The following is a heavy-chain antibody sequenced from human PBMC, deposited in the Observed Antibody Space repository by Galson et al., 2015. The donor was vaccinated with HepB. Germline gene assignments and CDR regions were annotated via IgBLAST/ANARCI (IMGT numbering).Heavy chain of an antibody. CDR3: AKRDIVVVLGARYGAAFDF. V-gene: IGHV3-23*01. CDR1: GFTFSSYA. CDR2: ISDSGGST. Sequence: SLRLSCAASGFTFSSYAMNWVRQAPGKGLEWVSAISDSGGSTSYADSVKGRFTISRDNSKNTLYLEMNSLRADDTAIYYCAKRDIVVVLGARYGAAFDFWGQGTMVTVSS. J-gene: IGHJ3*01. D-gene: IGHD2-15*01.